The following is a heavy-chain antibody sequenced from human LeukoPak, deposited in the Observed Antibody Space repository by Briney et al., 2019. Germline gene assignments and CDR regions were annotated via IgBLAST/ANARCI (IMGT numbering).Heavy chain of an antibody. CDR3: AKGGINLVRGSFDY. D-gene: IGHD3-10*01. J-gene: IGHJ4*02. V-gene: IGHV3-7*03. CDR2: IKQDGSEK. CDR1: GFTFSSYW. Sequence: GGSLRLSCAASGFTFSSYWMSWVRQAPGKGLEWVANIKQDGSEKYYVDSVKGRFTISRDNAKNSLYLQMNSLRAEDTAVYYCAKGGINLVRGSFDYWGQGTLVTVSS.